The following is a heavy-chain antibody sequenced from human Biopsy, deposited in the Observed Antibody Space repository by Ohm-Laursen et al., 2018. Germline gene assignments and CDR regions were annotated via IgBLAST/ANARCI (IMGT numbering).Heavy chain of an antibody. D-gene: IGHD6-19*01. J-gene: IGHJ4*02. V-gene: IGHV4-59*07. CDR1: GDSISSYY. CDR3: ARGMRSSGWPYFDS. Sequence: PSDTLSLTCTVSGDSISSYYWTWIRQSPGKGLEWIAYIYYSGRPNYNPSLKGRVVISVDRSRNQFFLKLTSATAADTAIYYCARGMRSSGWPYFDSWGQGTLVTVSS. CDR2: IYYSGRP.